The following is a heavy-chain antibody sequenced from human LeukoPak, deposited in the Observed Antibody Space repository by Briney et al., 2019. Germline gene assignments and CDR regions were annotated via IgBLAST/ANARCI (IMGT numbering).Heavy chain of an antibody. CDR3: ARRLPPAYYYDSSGYPYYYYYYYMDV. CDR2: IKQDGSEK. J-gene: IGHJ6*03. V-gene: IGHV3-7*01. Sequence: GGSLRLSCAASGFTFSSYWMSWVRQAPGKGLEWVANIKQDGSEKYYVDSVKGRFTISRDNAKNSLYPQMNSLRAEDTAVYYCARRLPPAYYYDSSGYPYYYYYYYMDVWGKGTTVTVSS. D-gene: IGHD3-22*01. CDR1: GFTFSSYW.